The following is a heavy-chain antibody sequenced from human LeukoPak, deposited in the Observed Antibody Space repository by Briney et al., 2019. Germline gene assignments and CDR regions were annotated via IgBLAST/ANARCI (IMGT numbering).Heavy chain of an antibody. V-gene: IGHV1-18*01. CDR2: ISAYNGNT. D-gene: IGHD3-9*01. CDR1: GYTFTSYG. CDR3: ARDLNYIVRYFDWFEDAFDI. Sequence: VASVKVSCKASGYTFTSYGISRVRQAPGQGLEWMGWISAYNGNTNYAQKLQGRVTMTTDTSTSTAYMELRSLRSDDTAVYYCARDLNYIVRYFDWFEDAFDIWGQGTMVTVSS. J-gene: IGHJ3*02.